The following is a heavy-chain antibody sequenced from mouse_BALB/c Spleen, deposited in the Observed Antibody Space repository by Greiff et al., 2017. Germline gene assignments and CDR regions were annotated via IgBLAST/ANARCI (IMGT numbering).Heavy chain of an antibody. J-gene: IGHJ4*01. Sequence: VQGVESGPGLVAPSQSLSITCTVSGFSLTGYGVNWVRQPPGKGLEWLGMIWGDGSTDYNSALKSRLSISKDNSKSQVFLKMNSLQTDDTARYYCAREGYYYGSSYYAMDDWGQGTSVTVSS. CDR3: AREGYYYGSSYYAMDD. CDR2: IWGDGST. D-gene: IGHD1-1*01. V-gene: IGHV2-6-7*01. CDR1: GFSLTGYG.